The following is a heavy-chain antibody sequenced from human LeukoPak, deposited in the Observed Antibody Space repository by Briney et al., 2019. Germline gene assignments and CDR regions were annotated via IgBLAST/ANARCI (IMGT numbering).Heavy chain of an antibody. Sequence: PSETLSLTCTVSGGSISSDHWNWIRRPPGKGLERIGCIYYSGSTYYNPSLKSRVTITVDMSKSQISLRLTSVTAADTAVYYCAGKNDFDIWGQGTLVSVSS. V-gene: IGHV4-59*01. CDR1: GGSISSDH. CDR3: AGKNDFDI. J-gene: IGHJ3*02. CDR2: IYYSGST. D-gene: IGHD2/OR15-2a*01.